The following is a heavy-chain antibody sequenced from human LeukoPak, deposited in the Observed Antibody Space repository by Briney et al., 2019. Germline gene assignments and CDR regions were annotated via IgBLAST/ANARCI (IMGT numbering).Heavy chain of an antibody. CDR2: IWYDGGKK. D-gene: IGHD2-15*01. Sequence: GGSLRLSCTASGFTFSDYGMYWVRQAPGKGLEWVALIWYDGGKKYYTDSVRGRFTISRDNSKNTLYLQMNSLRAEDTAVYYCVRYCNGGSCYRAAFDVWGPGTMVTVSS. CDR3: VRYCNGGSCYRAAFDV. V-gene: IGHV3-33*01. CDR1: GFTFSDYG. J-gene: IGHJ3*01.